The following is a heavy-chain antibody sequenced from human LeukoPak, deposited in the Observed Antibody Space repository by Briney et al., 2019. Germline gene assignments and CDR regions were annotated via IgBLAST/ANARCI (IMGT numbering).Heavy chain of an antibody. CDR1: GGSISSSSYY. CDR2: IYYSGST. J-gene: IGHJ6*02. V-gene: IGHV4-39*01. CDR3: ASGGYSSSWCGSYYYYGMDV. D-gene: IGHD6-13*01. Sequence: PSETLSLTCTVSGGSISSSSYYWGWIRQPPGKGLEWIGSIYYSGSTYYNPSLKSQVTISVDTSKNQFSLKLSSVTAADTAVYYCASGGYSSSWCGSYYYYGMDVWGQGTTVTVSS.